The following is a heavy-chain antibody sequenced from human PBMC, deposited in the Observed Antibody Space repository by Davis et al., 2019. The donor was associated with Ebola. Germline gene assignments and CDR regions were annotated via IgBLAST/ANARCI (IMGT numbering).Heavy chain of an antibody. Sequence: ESLMISCAASGFIVSRNYMSWVRQAPGKGLEWVSVIYSGGSTYNADSVKVRFTISRDNSMNTLYLQMNSLRAEDTAVYYCARDGYNQYYGMDNWGQRTAVTFSS. D-gene: IGHD5-24*01. J-gene: IGHJ6*02. CDR1: GFIVSRNY. CDR2: IYSGGST. CDR3: ARDGYNQYYGMDN. V-gene: IGHV3-53*01.